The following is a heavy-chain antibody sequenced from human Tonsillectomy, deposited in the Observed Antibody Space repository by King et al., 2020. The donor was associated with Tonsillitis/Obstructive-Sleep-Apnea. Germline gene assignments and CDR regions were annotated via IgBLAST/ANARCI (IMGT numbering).Heavy chain of an antibody. D-gene: IGHD1-26*01. J-gene: IGHJ4*02. CDR2: INPGDGAT. Sequence: QLVQSGAEVKKPGASVKVSCRASGYNFASHTIYWVRQAPGQGLESMGWINPGDGATSYSQKFQDSVTMTSDTSASTAYMELRSLRYEDTALYFCARGLFWEPWDYWGQGTLVTVSS. CDR3: ARGLFWEPWDY. V-gene: IGHV1-3*01. CDR1: GYNFASHT.